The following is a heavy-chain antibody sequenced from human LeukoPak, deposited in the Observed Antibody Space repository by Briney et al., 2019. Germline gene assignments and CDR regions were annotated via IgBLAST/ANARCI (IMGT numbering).Heavy chain of an antibody. V-gene: IGHV4-38-2*02. CDR3: ARDYYDYVWGSYRNRWFDP. CDR2: IYHSGST. Sequence: SETLSLTCTVSGYSISSGYYWAWIRQPPGKGLEWIGSIYHSGSTYYNPSLKSRVTISVDTSKNQFSLKLSSVTAADTAVYYCARDYYDYVWGSYRNRWFDPWGQGTLVTVSS. D-gene: IGHD3-16*02. J-gene: IGHJ5*02. CDR1: GYSISSGYY.